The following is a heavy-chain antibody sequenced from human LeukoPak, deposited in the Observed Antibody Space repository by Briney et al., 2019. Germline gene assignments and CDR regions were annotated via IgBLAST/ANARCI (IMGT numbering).Heavy chain of an antibody. CDR2: INRRGHT. Sequence: GESLKISCAAFGFTFDRFTIHWVRQIPGKGLEWVSLINRRGHTFYADSVRGRFTISRDNNRNSVFLQMDSLRPEDTALYHCAKEVDCPSDCLFFHSWGQGTLVTVSS. J-gene: IGHJ4*02. V-gene: IGHV3-43*01. D-gene: IGHD2-21*02. CDR1: GFTFDRFT. CDR3: AKEVDCPSDCLFFHS.